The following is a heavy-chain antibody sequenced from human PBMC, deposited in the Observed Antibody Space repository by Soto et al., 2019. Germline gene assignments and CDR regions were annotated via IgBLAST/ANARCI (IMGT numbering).Heavy chain of an antibody. CDR2: ISAYNVNT. D-gene: IGHD4-17*01. Sequence: QVQLVQSGAEVKKPGASVKVSCKASGYTFTSYGISWVRQAPGQGLEWMGWISAYNVNTNYAQKLQGRVTMTTDTSTSTAYMELRSLRSDDTAVYYCARDPSTVTTTGGWFDPWGQGTLVTVSS. V-gene: IGHV1-18*01. CDR1: GYTFTSYG. CDR3: ARDPSTVTTTGGWFDP. J-gene: IGHJ5*02.